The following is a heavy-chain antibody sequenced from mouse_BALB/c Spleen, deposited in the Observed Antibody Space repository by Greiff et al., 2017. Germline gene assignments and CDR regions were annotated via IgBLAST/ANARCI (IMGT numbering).Heavy chain of an antibody. Sequence: QVTLKESGPGILQPSQTLSLTCSFSGFSLSTSGMGVSWIRQPSGKGLEWLAHIYWDDDKRYNPSLKSRRTISKDTSSNQVFLKITSVDTADTATYYCARMGYDPAWFAYWGQGTLVTVSA. J-gene: IGHJ3*01. V-gene: IGHV8-12*01. CDR3: ARMGYDPAWFAY. CDR2: IYWDDDK. D-gene: IGHD2-3*01. CDR1: GFSLSTSGMG.